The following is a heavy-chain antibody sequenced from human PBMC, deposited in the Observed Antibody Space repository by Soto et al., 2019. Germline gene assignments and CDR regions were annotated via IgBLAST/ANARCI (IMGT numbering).Heavy chain of an antibody. CDR1: GYTFTDYD. V-gene: IGHV1-8*01. CDR2: MSPDSGNA. J-gene: IGHJ4*02. Sequence: QIQVVQSRAEVKKPGASVRVSCETSGYTFTDYDINWLRQAPGQGLEWMGWMSPDSGNAGYAQQFQGRVTMTSDTSIRSAYMELRSLRSEETAVYYCEVTAGYWGQGTMVTVSS. D-gene: IGHD2-21*02. CDR3: EVTAGY.